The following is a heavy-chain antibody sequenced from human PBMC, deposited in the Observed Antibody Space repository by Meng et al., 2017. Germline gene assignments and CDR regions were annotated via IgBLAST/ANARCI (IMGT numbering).Heavy chain of an antibody. CDR2: IERKSDGGTI. D-gene: IGHD6-13*01. V-gene: IGHV3-15*04. CDR1: GLRSTDAW. J-gene: IGHJ4*02. CDR3: ATGAAAADH. Sequence: VQLGEFGGGLVKPGGSLRLSCVASGLRSTDAWMSWVRQAPGKGLEWVGRIERKSDGGTIYYAAPVKGRFTISRDDSKNTLYLQMDSLINEDTAVYFCATGAAAADHWGQGTLVTVSS.